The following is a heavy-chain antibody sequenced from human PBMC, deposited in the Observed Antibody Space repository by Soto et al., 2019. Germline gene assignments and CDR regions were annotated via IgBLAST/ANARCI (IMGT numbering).Heavy chain of an antibody. V-gene: IGHV3-30*18. CDR3: AKGQRGSSVGMDV. J-gene: IGHJ6*02. Sequence: QMRLVESGGGVVQPGRSLRLSCLVSGFTLGYYGTHWVRQAPGKGLVWVAHLSYDGAYTAYAVSVKGRFTISSDSSKITLFLQMDSLTTDDTAVYYCAKGQRGSSVGMDVWGQGTNVTVSS. CDR2: LSYDGAYT. D-gene: IGHD3-22*01. CDR1: GFTLGYYG.